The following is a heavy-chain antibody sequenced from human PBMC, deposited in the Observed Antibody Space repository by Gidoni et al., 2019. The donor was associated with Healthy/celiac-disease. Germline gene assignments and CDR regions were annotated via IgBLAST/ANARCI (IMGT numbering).Heavy chain of an antibody. Sequence: QVQLVPSGAEVTKPGASVNVYCQASGYTFTSYAMHWVRQAPGQRLEWMGWINAGNGNTKDSQKFQGRVTITRDTAASTAYMELSSLRSEDTAVYYCARDLGVGWYKGVFDYWGQGTLVTVSS. CDR2: INAGNGNT. J-gene: IGHJ4*02. CDR3: ARDLGVGWYKGVFDY. V-gene: IGHV1-3*01. CDR1: GYTFTSYA. D-gene: IGHD6-19*01.